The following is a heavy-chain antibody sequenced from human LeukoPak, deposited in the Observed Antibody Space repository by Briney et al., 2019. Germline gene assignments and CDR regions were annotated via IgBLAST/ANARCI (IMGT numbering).Heavy chain of an antibody. CDR1: GYSISSGYY. V-gene: IGHV4-38-2*01. CDR2: IYHSGST. Sequence: SETLSLTCAVSGYSISSGYYWGWIRQPPGKGLEWIGRIYHSGSTYYNPSLKSRVTISVDTSKNQFSLKLSFVTAADTAVYYCARRVAARLEDTFDPWGQGTLVTVSS. J-gene: IGHJ5*02. CDR3: ARRVAARLEDTFDP. D-gene: IGHD6-6*01.